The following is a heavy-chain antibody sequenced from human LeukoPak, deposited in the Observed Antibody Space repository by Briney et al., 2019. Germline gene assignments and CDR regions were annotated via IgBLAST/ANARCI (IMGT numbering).Heavy chain of an antibody. D-gene: IGHD4-23*01. J-gene: IGHJ4*02. Sequence: SETLSLTCTVSGGSISSYYWSWIRQPPGQGLEWIGYIYYSGSTNYNPSLKSRVTISVDTSKNQFSLKLSSVTAADTAVYYCARDYGGGGAAFDYWGQGTLVTVSS. CDR2: IYYSGST. CDR3: ARDYGGGGAAFDY. CDR1: GGSISSYY. V-gene: IGHV4-59*01.